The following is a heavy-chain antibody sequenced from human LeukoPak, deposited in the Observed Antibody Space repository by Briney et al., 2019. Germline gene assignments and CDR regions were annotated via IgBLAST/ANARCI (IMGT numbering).Heavy chain of an antibody. CDR3: ARDPVGPNYYGSGVVGDY. J-gene: IGHJ4*02. V-gene: IGHV4-34*01. Sequence: SETLSLTCAVNGGSLSAYYWTWIRQPPGKGLEWIGEINHGGSTNYNPSLKSRVTISVDTSKNQFSLKLSSVTAADTAVYYCARDPVGPNYYGSGVVGDYWGQGTLVTVSS. CDR1: GGSLSAYY. CDR2: INHGGST. D-gene: IGHD3-10*01.